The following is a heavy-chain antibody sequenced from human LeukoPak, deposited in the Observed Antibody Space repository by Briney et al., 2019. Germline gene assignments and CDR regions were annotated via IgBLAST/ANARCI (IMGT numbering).Heavy chain of an antibody. D-gene: IGHD3-10*01. CDR2: INPGGGST. CDR3: ARDGDGSGSYDAFDI. CDR1: GYTFTSYY. Sequence: ASVKVSCKASGYTFTSYYMHWVRQAPGQGLEWMGIINPGGGSTSYAQKLQGRVTMTRDTSTSTVYMELSSLRSEDTAVYYCARDGDGSGSYDAFDIWGQGTMVTVSS. J-gene: IGHJ3*02. V-gene: IGHV1-46*01.